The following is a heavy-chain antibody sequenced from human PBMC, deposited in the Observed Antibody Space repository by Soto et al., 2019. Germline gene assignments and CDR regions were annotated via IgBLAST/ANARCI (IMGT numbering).Heavy chain of an antibody. CDR1: GFTSSDYY. CDR3: ARERYSYGPYYFDY. J-gene: IGHJ4*02. CDR2: ITSSGSTT. D-gene: IGHD5-18*01. V-gene: IGHV3-11*01. Sequence: QVQLVESGGDLVKPGGSLRLSCAASGFTSSDYYMSWIRQAPGKGLEWVSSITSSGSTTYYTDSVKGRFTISRDNAKNSLYLQMNSLRAEDTAVYYCARERYSYGPYYFDYWGQGTLVTVSS.